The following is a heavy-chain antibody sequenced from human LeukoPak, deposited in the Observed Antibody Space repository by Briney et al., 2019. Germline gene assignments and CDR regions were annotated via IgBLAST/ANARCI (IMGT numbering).Heavy chain of an antibody. CDR1: GGTFSSYS. Sequence: SVKVSCKASGGTFSSYSISWVRQAPGQGLKWMGGIIPIFDTANYAQKFQGRVTITTDESTNTAYMELSSLRSDDTAVYYCTRAALPAAIRSLTSNWYDPWGQGTLVTVSS. CDR3: TRAALPAAIRSLTSNWYDP. CDR2: IIPIFDTA. D-gene: IGHD2-2*02. J-gene: IGHJ5*02. V-gene: IGHV1-69*05.